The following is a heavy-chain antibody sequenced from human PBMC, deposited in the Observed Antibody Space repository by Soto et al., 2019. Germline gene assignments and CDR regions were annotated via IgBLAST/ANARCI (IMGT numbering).Heavy chain of an antibody. CDR1: GFTFSSYA. D-gene: IGHD6-13*01. V-gene: IGHV3-23*01. CDR2: ISGSGGST. CDR3: AKEASYSSSWFRPDALDI. Sequence: PGGSLRLSCAASGFTFSSYAMSWVRQAPGKGLEWVSAISGSGGSTYYADSVKGRFTISRDNSKNTLYLQMNSLRAEDTAVYYCAKEASYSSSWFRPDALDIWGQGTMVTVSS. J-gene: IGHJ3*02.